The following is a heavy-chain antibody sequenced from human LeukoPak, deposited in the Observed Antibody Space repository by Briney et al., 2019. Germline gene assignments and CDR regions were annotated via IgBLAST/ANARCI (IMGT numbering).Heavy chain of an antibody. CDR1: GFTFDDYA. CDR3: AKDSGSSGWY. D-gene: IGHD6-19*01. Sequence: GRSLRLSCAASGFTFDDYAMHWVRQAPGKGLEWVSGISWNSGSIGYADSVKGRFTISRDNAKNSLYLQMNSLRAEDTALYYCAKDSGSSGWYWGQGTKVTVSS. CDR2: ISWNSGSI. V-gene: IGHV3-9*01. J-gene: IGHJ3*01.